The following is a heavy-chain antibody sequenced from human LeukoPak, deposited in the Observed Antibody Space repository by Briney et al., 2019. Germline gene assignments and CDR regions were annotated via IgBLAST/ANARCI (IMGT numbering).Heavy chain of an antibody. Sequence: PGGSLRLSCAASGFTFSSYGMHWVRQAPGKGLEWVAVIWYDGSNKYYADSVNGRFTISRDNSKNPPYLQMNSLRAEDTAVYYCARAYNWNNNWFDPWGQGTLVTVSS. V-gene: IGHV3-33*01. CDR3: ARAYNWNNNWFDP. D-gene: IGHD1-1*01. J-gene: IGHJ5*02. CDR1: GFTFSSYG. CDR2: IWYDGSNK.